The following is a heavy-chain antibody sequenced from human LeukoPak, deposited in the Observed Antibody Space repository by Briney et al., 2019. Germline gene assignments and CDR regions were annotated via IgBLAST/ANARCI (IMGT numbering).Heavy chain of an antibody. CDR1: GLTVSTDY. Sequence: GGSLRLSCAASGLTVSTDYMSWVRQAPEKGLEWVSVIYSGGTTYYADSVKGRFTISRDSSQNTLYLQMNSLRADDTALYYCARGGGAFCGGDCHRNFDYWGQGTLVTVSS. V-gene: IGHV3-53*01. CDR3: ARGGGAFCGGDCHRNFDY. D-gene: IGHD2-21*02. CDR2: IYSGGTT. J-gene: IGHJ4*02.